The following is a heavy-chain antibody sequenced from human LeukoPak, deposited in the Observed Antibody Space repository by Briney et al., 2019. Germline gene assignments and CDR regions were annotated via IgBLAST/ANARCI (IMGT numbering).Heavy chain of an antibody. V-gene: IGHV3-21*01. D-gene: IGHD3-22*01. CDR1: GFTFATYS. Sequence: GGSLRLSCAASGFTFATYSMNWVRQAPGKGLEWVSSISSSSSYIYYADSVKGRFTISRDNAKNSLYLQMNSLRAEDTAVYYCAKAFIWDSSGYYPPGAFDIWGQGTMVTVSS. CDR3: AKAFIWDSSGYYPPGAFDI. J-gene: IGHJ3*02. CDR2: ISSSSSYI.